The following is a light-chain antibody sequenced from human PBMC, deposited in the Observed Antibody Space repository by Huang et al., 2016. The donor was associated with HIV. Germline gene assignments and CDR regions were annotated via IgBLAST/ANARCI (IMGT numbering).Light chain of an antibody. CDR2: DAS. Sequence: AIQLTQSPPSLSASAGERVTITCRASQGINRALAWYQQKPGKAPKLLMYDASNLKSGVPSRFSGSGSGTDFTLSISSLQPEDFATYYCQQFNGFSLTFGGGTRVEIK. CDR1: QGINRA. V-gene: IGKV1-13*02. CDR3: QQFNGFSLT. J-gene: IGKJ4*01.